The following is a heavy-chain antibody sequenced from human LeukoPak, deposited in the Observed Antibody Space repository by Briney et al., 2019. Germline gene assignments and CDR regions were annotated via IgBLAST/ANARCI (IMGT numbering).Heavy chain of an antibody. CDR3: ARDMKQWLVYYYYYGMDV. Sequence: ASVKVSCKASGYTFTSYGTSWVRQAPGQGLEWMGWISAYNGNTNYAQKLQGRVTMTTDTSTSTAYMELRSLRSDDTAVYYCARDMKQWLVYYYYYGMDVWGKGTTVTVSS. V-gene: IGHV1-18*04. CDR2: ISAYNGNT. CDR1: GYTFTSYG. D-gene: IGHD6-19*01. J-gene: IGHJ6*04.